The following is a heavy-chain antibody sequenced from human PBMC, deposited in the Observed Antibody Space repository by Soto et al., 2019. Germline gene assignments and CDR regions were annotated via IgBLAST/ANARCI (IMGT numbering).Heavy chain of an antibody. D-gene: IGHD4-17*01. CDR3: ARDRDYGGNSVLDYYGMDV. V-gene: IGHV4-31*03. Sequence: SETLSLTCTVSGASISSGGYYWSWIRQHPGKGLEWIGYIYYSGSTYYNPSLKSRVTISVDTSKNQFSLKLSSVTAADKAVYYCARDRDYGGNSVLDYYGMDVWGQGTTVS. CDR1: GASISSGGYY. J-gene: IGHJ6*02. CDR2: IYYSGST.